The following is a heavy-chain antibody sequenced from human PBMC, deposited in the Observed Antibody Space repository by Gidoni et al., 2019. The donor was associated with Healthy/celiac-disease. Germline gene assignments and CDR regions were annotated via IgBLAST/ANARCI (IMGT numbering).Heavy chain of an antibody. V-gene: IGHV3-23*01. CDR3: AKALFGYRAPTHWYFDL. Sequence: EVQLLESGGGLVQPGGSLRLSCAASGFTFSSYAMSWVRQAPGKGLEWVSAISGSGGSTYYADSVKGRFTISRDNSKNTLYLQMNSLRAEDTAVYYCAKALFGYRAPTHWYFDLWGRGTLVTVSS. CDR1: GFTFSSYA. D-gene: IGHD3-10*01. J-gene: IGHJ2*01. CDR2: ISGSGGST.